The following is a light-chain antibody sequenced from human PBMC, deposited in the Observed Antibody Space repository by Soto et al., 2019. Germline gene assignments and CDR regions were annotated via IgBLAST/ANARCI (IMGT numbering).Light chain of an antibody. CDR2: QAS. CDR3: QQYGSSSPWT. J-gene: IGKJ1*01. V-gene: IGKV1-5*03. CDR1: QSVGSW. Sequence: DIQMTQSPSTLSASVGDRVTITCRASQSVGSWLAWYQQKPGKAPKLLIYQASSLESGVPSRFSGSGSGTEFSLAISSLQPDDFASYHCQQYGSSSPWTFGQGTKVEIK.